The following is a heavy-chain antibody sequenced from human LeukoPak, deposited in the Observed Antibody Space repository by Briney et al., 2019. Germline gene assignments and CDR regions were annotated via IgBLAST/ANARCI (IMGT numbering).Heavy chain of an antibody. CDR2: IWYDGSNK. D-gene: IGHD6-13*01. J-gene: IGHJ5*02. CDR1: GFTFSSYG. Sequence: GRSLRLSCAASGFTFSSYGMHWVRQAPGKGLEWVAVIWYDGSNKYYADSVKGRFTISRDNSKNTLYLQMNSLRAEDTAAYYCARWAAVDTGWLDPWGQGTLVTVSS. CDR3: ARWAAVDTGWLDP. V-gene: IGHV3-33*01.